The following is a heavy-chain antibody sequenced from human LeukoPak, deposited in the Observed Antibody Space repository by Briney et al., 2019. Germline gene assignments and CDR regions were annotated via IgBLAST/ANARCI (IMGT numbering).Heavy chain of an antibody. J-gene: IGHJ4*02. D-gene: IGHD6-13*01. CDR2: TYYRSRWYS. CDR1: GDSVSSNSAA. Sequence: SQTLSLTCAISGDSVSSNSAAWYWIRQSPSRGLEWLGRTYYRSRWYSDYAVSVKSRITISPDTSNSQFSLQLNTVTPDDTAVYYCARVGSSWYFDCWGQGTLVTVSS. V-gene: IGHV6-1*01. CDR3: ARVGSSWYFDC.